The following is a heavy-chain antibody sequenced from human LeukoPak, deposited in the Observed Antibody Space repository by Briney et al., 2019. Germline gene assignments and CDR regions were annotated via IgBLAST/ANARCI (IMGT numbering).Heavy chain of an antibody. Sequence: PGGSLRLSCAASGFTFSIYAMSWVRQAPGKGREWVSNIRGSGDPTYSTYYADSVKGRFTNSIDNSKNTLYLQMNSLRAEDTAVYYCAKDLRYSKSPWGQGTLVTVSS. CDR2: IRGSGDPTYST. CDR3: AKDLRYSKSP. CDR1: GFTFSIYA. V-gene: IGHV3-23*01. J-gene: IGHJ5*02. D-gene: IGHD5-12*01.